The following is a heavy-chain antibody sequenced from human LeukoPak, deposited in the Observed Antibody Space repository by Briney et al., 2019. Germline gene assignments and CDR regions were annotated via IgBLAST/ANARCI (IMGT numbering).Heavy chain of an antibody. D-gene: IGHD5-24*01. J-gene: IGHJ4*02. CDR3: AKEDLEMGYDY. CDR1: GFTFSTYG. CDR2: VWSDGSNE. Sequence: PGKSLRLSCAASGFTFSTYGMHWVRQAPGKGLEWVAVVWSDGSNEYYADSVKGRFTISRDNSKNTLYLQMNSLRAEDTAVYYCAKEDLEMGYDYWGQGTLVTVSS. V-gene: IGHV3-33*06.